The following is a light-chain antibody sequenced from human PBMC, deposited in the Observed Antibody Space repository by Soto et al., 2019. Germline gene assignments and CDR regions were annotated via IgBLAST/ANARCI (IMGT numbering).Light chain of an antibody. CDR1: QSVSSY. J-gene: IGKJ4*01. CDR2: DAS. Sequence: EIVLTQSPATLSLSPGERATLSCRASQSVSSYLAWYQQKPGQAPRLLIYDASNRATGIRARFSGSGSGTDFTLTISSLEPEHFAVYYCQQRRNLPLTFGGGTKLEIK. CDR3: QQRRNLPLT. V-gene: IGKV3-11*01.